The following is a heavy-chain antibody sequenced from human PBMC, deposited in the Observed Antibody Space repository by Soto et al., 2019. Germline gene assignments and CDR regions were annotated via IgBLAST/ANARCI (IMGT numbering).Heavy chain of an antibody. J-gene: IGHJ6*02. CDR1: GYTFTSYG. CDR3: ARVVAATWDYYYGMDV. V-gene: IGHV1-18*01. D-gene: IGHD2-15*01. CDR2: ISAYNGNT. Sequence: QVQLVQSGAEVKKPGASVKVSCKASGYTFTSYGISWVRQAPGQGLEWMAWISAYNGNTNYAQKLQGRVTMTADTSTSTDYMELRSLRSDDTAVYYCARVVAATWDYYYGMDVWGQGTTVTVSS.